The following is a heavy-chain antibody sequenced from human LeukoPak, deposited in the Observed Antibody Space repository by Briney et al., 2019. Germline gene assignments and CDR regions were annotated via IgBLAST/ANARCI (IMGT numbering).Heavy chain of an antibody. V-gene: IGHV3-73*01. CDR1: GFTFSGSA. D-gene: IGHD3-10*01. Sequence: GGSLRLSCSASGFTFSGSAVPWVRQASGKGLEWVGRIRSKANSYATAYSASVEGRFTISRDDSKNTAYLKMNSLRREDTAVYYCTTPYGSGSDLFATYDYWGQGTLVTASS. CDR2: IRSKANSYAT. CDR3: TTPYGSGSDLFATYDY. J-gene: IGHJ4*02.